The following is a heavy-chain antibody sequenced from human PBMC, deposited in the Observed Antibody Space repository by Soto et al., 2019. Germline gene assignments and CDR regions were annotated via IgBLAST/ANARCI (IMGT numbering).Heavy chain of an antibody. Sequence: GESLKISCKCAGYIFTSYWISWVRPLPGKGLEWMGRIDPSDSYTNYSPSFQGHVTISADKSISTAYLQWSSLKASDTAMYYCASPIQDYYYGMDVWGQGTMVTVSS. CDR2: IDPSDSYT. CDR3: ASPIQDYYYGMDV. CDR1: GYIFTSYW. V-gene: IGHV5-10-1*01. J-gene: IGHJ6*02.